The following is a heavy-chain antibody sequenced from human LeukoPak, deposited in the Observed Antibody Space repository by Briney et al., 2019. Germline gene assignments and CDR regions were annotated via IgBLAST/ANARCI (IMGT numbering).Heavy chain of an antibody. CDR2: INHSGST. J-gene: IGHJ5*02. CDR3: ARGGVRGSGP. Sequence: SETLSLTCAVYGGSFSGYYWSWIRQPPGKGLEWIGEINHSGSTNYNPSLKSRVTISVDTSKNQFSLKLSSVNAADTAVYYWARGGVRGSGPWGQGTLVTVSS. CDR1: GGSFSGYY. V-gene: IGHV4-34*01. D-gene: IGHD3-10*01.